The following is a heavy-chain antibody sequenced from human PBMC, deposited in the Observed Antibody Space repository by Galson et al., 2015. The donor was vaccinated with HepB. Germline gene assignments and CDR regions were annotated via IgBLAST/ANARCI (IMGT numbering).Heavy chain of an antibody. D-gene: IGHD6-13*01. CDR1: GFTFSDYY. J-gene: IGHJ2*01. CDR2: ISSSSSYT. V-gene: IGHV3-11*06. Sequence: SLRLSCAASGFTFSDYYMSWIRQAPGKGLEWVSYISSSSSYTNYADSVKGRFTISRDNAKNSLYLQMNSLRAEDTAVYYCAREGVAPSSSWYMGGLYFDLWGRGTLVTVSS. CDR3: AREGVAPSSSWYMGGLYFDL.